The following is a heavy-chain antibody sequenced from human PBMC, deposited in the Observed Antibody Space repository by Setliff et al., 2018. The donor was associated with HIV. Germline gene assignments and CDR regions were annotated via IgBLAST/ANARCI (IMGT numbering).Heavy chain of an antibody. CDR3: VKGVEYGDYGSDY. CDR1: GFTFSSYW. CDR2: IKQDGSEK. D-gene: IGHD4-17*01. J-gene: IGHJ4*02. V-gene: IGHV3-7*05. Sequence: GGSLRLSCAASGFTFSSYWMSWVRQAPGKGLEWVANIKQDGSEKCYVDSVKGRFTISRDNAKNSLYLQMNSLRTEDTALYYCVKGVEYGDYGSDYWGQGTLVTVSS.